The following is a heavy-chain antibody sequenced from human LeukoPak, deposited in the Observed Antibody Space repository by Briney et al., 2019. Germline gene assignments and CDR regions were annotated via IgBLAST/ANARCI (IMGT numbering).Heavy chain of an antibody. Sequence: SETLSLTCAVYGGSFSGYYWSWIRQPPGKGLEWIGAINHSGSTNYNPSLKSRVTISVDTSKNQFSLKLSSVTAADTAVYYCARGGIVATIYFDYWGQGTLVTVSS. J-gene: IGHJ4*02. CDR2: INHSGST. V-gene: IGHV4-34*01. CDR3: ARGGIVATIYFDY. D-gene: IGHD5-12*01. CDR1: GGSFSGYY.